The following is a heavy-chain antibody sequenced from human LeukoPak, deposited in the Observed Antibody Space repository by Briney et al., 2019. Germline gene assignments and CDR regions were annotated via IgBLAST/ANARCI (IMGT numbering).Heavy chain of an antibody. V-gene: IGHV3-49*04. CDR1: GFTFSTYW. Sequence: GGSLRLSCAASGFTFSTYWMSWVRQAPGKGLEWVGFIASETYGGTAEYAASVKGRFTISRDDSKSIAYLQMNGLKTEDTAVYYCTRDQTPYYWGQGTLVTVSS. CDR3: TRDQTPYY. J-gene: IGHJ4*02. CDR2: IASETYGGTA.